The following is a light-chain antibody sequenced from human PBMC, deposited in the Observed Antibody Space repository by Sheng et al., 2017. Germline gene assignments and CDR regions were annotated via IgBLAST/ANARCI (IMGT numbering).Light chain of an antibody. Sequence: QSALTQPASVSGSPGQSITISCTGTSNDIGIYNYVSWYQQHPGKAPKLLIYDVSSRPSGISDRFSGSKSGHTASLTISGLQAEDESDYYCSSFTFSATWVFGRGDQGDRP. CDR2: DVS. CDR1: SNDIGIYNY. V-gene: IGLV2-14*03. CDR3: SSFTFSATWV. J-gene: IGLJ3*02.